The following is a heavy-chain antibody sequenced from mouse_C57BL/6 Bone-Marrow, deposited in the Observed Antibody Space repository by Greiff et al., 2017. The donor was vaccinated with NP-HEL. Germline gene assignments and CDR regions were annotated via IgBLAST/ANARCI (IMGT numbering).Heavy chain of an antibody. CDR2: IDPNSGGT. J-gene: IGHJ1*03. D-gene: IGHD1-1*01. CDR3: ARTGYYGSSFSYWYFDV. CDR1: GYTFTSYW. V-gene: IGHV1-72*01. Sequence: QVQLKQPGAELVKPGASVKLSCKASGYTFTSYWMHWVKQRPGRGLEWIGRIDPNSGGTKYNEKFKSKATLTVDKPSSTAYMQLSSLTSEDSAVYYCARTGYYGSSFSYWYFDVWGTGTTVTVSS.